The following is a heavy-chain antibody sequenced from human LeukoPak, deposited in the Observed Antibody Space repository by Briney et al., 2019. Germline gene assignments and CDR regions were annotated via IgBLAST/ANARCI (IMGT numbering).Heavy chain of an antibody. CDR2: INVYGGHA. Sequence: ASVRVSCKASGYTFNSFGINWMRQAPGQGLEWMGWINVYGGHAKYAQKFLGRVSLTTDTSTSTAYMELRSLTSDDTAVYFCARPRRRYYYYGMDVWGQGTMVTVSS. J-gene: IGHJ3*01. V-gene: IGHV1-18*04. CDR3: ARPRRRYYYYGMDV. CDR1: GYTFNSFG. D-gene: IGHD3-16*01.